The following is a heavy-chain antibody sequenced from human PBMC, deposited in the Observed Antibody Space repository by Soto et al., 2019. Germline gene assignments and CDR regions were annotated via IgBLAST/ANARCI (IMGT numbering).Heavy chain of an antibody. Sequence: EVQLVESGGGLVKPGGSLRLSCAASGFTFSSYSMNWVRQAPGKGLEWVSSISSSSSYIYYADSVKGRFTISRDNAKNSLYLQMNSLRAEDTAVYYCARGPPLLWFGYFDYWGQGTLVTVSS. J-gene: IGHJ4*02. CDR3: ARGPPLLWFGYFDY. CDR1: GFTFSSYS. CDR2: ISSSSSYI. V-gene: IGHV3-21*01. D-gene: IGHD3-10*01.